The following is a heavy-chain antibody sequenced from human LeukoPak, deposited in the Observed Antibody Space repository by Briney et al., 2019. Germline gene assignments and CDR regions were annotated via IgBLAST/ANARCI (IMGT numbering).Heavy chain of an antibody. D-gene: IGHD2-8*01. Sequence: GGSLRLSCAASGFTFSNYVMQWVRQAPGKGLEYVSAITGDGGYPYYANSVKGRFTISRDNSKKTLYLQMGSLRADDMAVYYCARVSTNDRRNAFDIWGQGTMVTVSS. J-gene: IGHJ3*02. V-gene: IGHV3-64*01. CDR3: ARVSTNDRRNAFDI. CDR2: ITGDGGYP. CDR1: GFTFSNYV.